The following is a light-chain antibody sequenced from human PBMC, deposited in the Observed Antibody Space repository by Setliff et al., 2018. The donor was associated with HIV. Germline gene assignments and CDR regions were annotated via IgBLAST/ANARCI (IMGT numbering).Light chain of an antibody. V-gene: IGLV2-14*03. CDR3: SSYTRSGSTYV. J-gene: IGLJ1*01. CDR2: DVF. CDR1: GGDIGGYNY. Sequence: QSALAQPASVSGSPGQSITVSCTGTGGDIGGYNYVSWFQQHPGKAPKLVIYDVFYRPSGVSPRFSGTKSGNTASLTISGLQAEDEADYYCSSYTRSGSTYVFGTGTRSPS.